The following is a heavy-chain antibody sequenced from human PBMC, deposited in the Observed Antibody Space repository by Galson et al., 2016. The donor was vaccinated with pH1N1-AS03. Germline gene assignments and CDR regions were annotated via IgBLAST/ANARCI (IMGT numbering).Heavy chain of an antibody. CDR1: GGSLRDATYS. CDR2: VYYTAAT. J-gene: IGHJ3*02. V-gene: IGHV4-39*01. D-gene: IGHD2-21*01. Sequence: ETLSLTCSVSGGSLRDATYSWAWIRQPPGKGLEWIGKVYYTAATYFTPSLAGRVAISVDTAKNQFSLKLSPVTATDTAVYYCATPSIDHCVGAVCSYDIWGQGTMVTVSS. CDR3: ATPSIDHCVGAVCSYDI.